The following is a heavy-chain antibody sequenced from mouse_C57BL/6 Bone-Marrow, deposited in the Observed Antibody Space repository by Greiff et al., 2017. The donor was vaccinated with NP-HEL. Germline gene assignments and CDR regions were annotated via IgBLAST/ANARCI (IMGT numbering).Heavy chain of an antibody. CDR3: ARWLRSWFAY. CDR1: GFTFSDYY. J-gene: IGHJ3*01. CDR2: ISNGGGST. V-gene: IGHV5-12*01. Sequence: EVQLVESGGGLVQPGGSLKLSCAASGFTFSDYYMYWVRQTPEKRLEWVAYISNGGGSTYYPDTVKGRFTISRDNAKNTLYLQMSRLKSEDTAMYYCARWLRSWFAYWGQGTLVTVSA. D-gene: IGHD2-2*01.